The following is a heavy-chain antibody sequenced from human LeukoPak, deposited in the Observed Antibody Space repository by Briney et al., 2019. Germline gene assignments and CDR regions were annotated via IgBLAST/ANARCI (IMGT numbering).Heavy chain of an antibody. CDR3: ARLRALADTPDWFDP. Sequence: AETLSLTCTVSGGSIRSSSYYWACIRQPPGKGLEWIGSIHFRGNTYYNPSLKGRVTISVDTSKNQFYLKLSSVTAADTALYYCARLRALADTPDWFDPWGQGTRLTVSS. V-gene: IGHV4-39*01. D-gene: IGHD6-19*01. CDR1: GGSIRSSSYY. CDR2: IHFRGNT. J-gene: IGHJ5*02.